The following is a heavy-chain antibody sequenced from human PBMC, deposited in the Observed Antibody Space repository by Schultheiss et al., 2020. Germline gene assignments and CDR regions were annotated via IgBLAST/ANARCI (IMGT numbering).Heavy chain of an antibody. Sequence: SETLSLTCAVYGGSFSGYYWSWIRQPPGKGLEWIGEINHSGSTNYNPSLKSRVTISVDTSKNQFSLKLSSVTAADTAVYYCARGPYRRFLFITHGGNNWFDPRGEGALVIV. CDR3: ARGPYRRFLFITHGGNNWFDP. D-gene: IGHD3-3*01. CDR1: GGSFSGYY. CDR2: INHSGST. V-gene: IGHV4-34*01. J-gene: IGHJ5*02.